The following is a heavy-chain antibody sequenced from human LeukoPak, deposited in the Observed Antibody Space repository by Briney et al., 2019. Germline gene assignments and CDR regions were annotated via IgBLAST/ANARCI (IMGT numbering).Heavy chain of an antibody. V-gene: IGHV1-2*02. J-gene: IGHJ4*02. D-gene: IGHD3-10*01. CDR1: GYTFTGYY. Sequence: ASVKVSCKASGYTFTGYYMHWVRQAPGQGLEWMGWINPNSGGTNYAQNLQGRVTMTRDTSISTAYMELSRLRSDDTAVYYCARDPTSFGELGLLDYWGQGTLVTVSS. CDR3: ARDPTSFGELGLLDY. CDR2: INPNSGGT.